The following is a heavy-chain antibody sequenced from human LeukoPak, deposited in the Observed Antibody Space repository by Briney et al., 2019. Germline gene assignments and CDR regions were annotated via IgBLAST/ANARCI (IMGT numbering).Heavy chain of an antibody. D-gene: IGHD1-26*01. CDR1: GFTFSSYS. CDR2: ISSSSSYI. Sequence: GGSLRLSCAASGFTFSSYSMNWVRQAPGKGLEWVSSISSSSSYIYYADSVKGRFTISRDNAKNSLYLQMNSLRAEDTAVYYCARGLEISGSYGSDDYWGQGTLVIVSS. CDR3: ARGLEISGSYGSDDY. V-gene: IGHV3-21*01. J-gene: IGHJ4*02.